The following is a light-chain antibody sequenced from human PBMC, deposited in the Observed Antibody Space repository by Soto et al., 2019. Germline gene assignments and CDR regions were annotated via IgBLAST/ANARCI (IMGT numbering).Light chain of an antibody. V-gene: IGKV1-9*01. J-gene: IGKJ3*01. CDR2: AAS. Sequence: IQLTQSPSSLSASLGDIVTITCRASQGISSYLAWYQQKPGKAPKLLIYAASTLQSGVPSRFSGSGSGTAFTLTISSLQPEDFATYYCQQLISYPLTFGPGTKVDIK. CDR3: QQLISYPLT. CDR1: QGISSY.